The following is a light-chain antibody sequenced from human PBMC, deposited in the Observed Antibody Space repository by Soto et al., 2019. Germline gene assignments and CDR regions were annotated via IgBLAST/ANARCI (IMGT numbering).Light chain of an antibody. J-gene: IGLJ3*02. CDR1: SGHSSYT. CDR2: LNSDGSH. Sequence: QLVLTQSPSASASLGASVKLTCTLSSGHSSYTIAWHQQQPEMGPRYFITLNSDGSHSTGDGIPDRFSGSSSGAERYLSISSLQSEDEADYYCQTWGTGIEVFGGGTKLTVL. V-gene: IGLV4-69*01. CDR3: QTWGTGIEV.